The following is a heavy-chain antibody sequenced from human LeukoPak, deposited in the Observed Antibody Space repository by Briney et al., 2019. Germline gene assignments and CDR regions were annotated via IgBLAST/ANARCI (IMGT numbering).Heavy chain of an antibody. CDR3: ARGIFGVVIGAFDI. CDR2: IYSTGST. Sequence: KPSETLSLTCTVSGASISSSYWSWIRQSPGKGLEWIGRIYSTGSTNYNPSLKSRVTMSVDTSKNQFSLKLSSVTAADTAVYYCARGIFGVVIGAFDIWGQGTMVTVSS. D-gene: IGHD3-3*01. CDR1: GASISSSY. V-gene: IGHV4-4*07. J-gene: IGHJ3*02.